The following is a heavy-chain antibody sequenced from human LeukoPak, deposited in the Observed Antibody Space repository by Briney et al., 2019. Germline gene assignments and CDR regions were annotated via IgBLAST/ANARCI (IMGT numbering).Heavy chain of an antibody. CDR2: IYTSGST. CDR1: GGSISSYY. Sequence: PSETLSLTCTVSGGSISSYYWSWIRQPAGKGLEWIGRIYTSGSTNYNPSLKSRVTMSVDTSKNQFSLKLSSVTAADTAVYYCASTRLPTVTSYYFDYWGQGTLVTVSS. J-gene: IGHJ4*02. V-gene: IGHV4-4*07. CDR3: ASTRLPTVTSYYFDY. D-gene: IGHD4-17*01.